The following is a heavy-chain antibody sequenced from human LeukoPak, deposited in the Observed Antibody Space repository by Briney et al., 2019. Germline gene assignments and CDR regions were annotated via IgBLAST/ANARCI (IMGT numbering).Heavy chain of an antibody. D-gene: IGHD3-10*01. J-gene: IGHJ4*02. CDR2: ISSSSSYI. V-gene: IGHV3-21*01. CDR1: GFTFRSYS. Sequence: GGSLRLSCAASGFTFRSYSMNWVRQAPGKGLEWVSSISSSSSYIYYADSVKGRFTISRDNAKNSLYLQMDSLRAEDTAVYYCARGGNYYGSGHDYWGQGTLVTVSS. CDR3: ARGGNYYGSGHDY.